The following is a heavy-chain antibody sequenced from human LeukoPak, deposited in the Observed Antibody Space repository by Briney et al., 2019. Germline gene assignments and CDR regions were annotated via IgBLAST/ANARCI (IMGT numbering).Heavy chain of an antibody. CDR3: ARDRVLLWFGEADYYYYGMDV. Sequence: PSGTLSLTCAVSGGSISSSNWWGWVRQPPGKGLEWIGEIYHSGSTNYNPSLKSRVTISVDKSKNQFSLKLSSVTAADTAVYYCARDRVLLWFGEADYYYYGMDVWGQGTTVTVSS. V-gene: IGHV4-4*02. CDR2: IYHSGST. J-gene: IGHJ6*02. D-gene: IGHD3-10*01. CDR1: GGSISSSNW.